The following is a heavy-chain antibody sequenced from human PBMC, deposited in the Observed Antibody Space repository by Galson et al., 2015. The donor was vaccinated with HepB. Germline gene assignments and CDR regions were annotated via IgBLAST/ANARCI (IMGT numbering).Heavy chain of an antibody. V-gene: IGHV3-48*01. Sequence: SLRLSCAASGFTFSSYSMNWVRQAPGKGLEWVSYIEKSGTRIYYADSVEGRFTTSRDNTKNSLHLQMNSLRVEDTAVYYCARDPHSLDYWGQGTLVTVSS. CDR2: IEKSGTRI. CDR1: GFTFSSYS. CDR3: ARDPHSLDY. J-gene: IGHJ4*02.